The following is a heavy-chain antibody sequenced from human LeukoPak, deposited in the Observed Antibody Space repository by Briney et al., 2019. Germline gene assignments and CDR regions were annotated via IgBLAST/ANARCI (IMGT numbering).Heavy chain of an antibody. CDR2: IKQDGSQK. CDR1: GFTFSSYW. Sequence: GGSLRLSCAASGFTFSSYWMSWVRQAPGKGLEWVANIKQDGSQKYYVDSVKGRFTISRDNAKNSLYLQMNSLRAEDTAVYYCARDRWFGELFHDAFDIWGQGTMVTVSS. CDR3: ARDRWFGELFHDAFDI. D-gene: IGHD3-10*01. V-gene: IGHV3-7*03. J-gene: IGHJ3*02.